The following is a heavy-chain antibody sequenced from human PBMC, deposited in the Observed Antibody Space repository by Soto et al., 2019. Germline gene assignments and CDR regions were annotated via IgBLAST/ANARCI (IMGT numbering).Heavy chain of an antibody. CDR1: GYTFTSFD. J-gene: IGHJ4*02. Sequence: QVQLVQSGAEVKKPGASVKVSCKASGYTFTSFDINWVRQATGQGLEWMGWMNPKSGNTGDAQKFQGRVTMTRNTSISTAYMELSSLRSEDRAVYYCARGRGHSSGWYGDYWGQGTLVTVSS. V-gene: IGHV1-8*01. D-gene: IGHD6-19*01. CDR2: MNPKSGNT. CDR3: ARGRGHSSGWYGDY.